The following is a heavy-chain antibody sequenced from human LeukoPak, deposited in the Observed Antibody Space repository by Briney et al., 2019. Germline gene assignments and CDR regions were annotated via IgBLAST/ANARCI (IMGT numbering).Heavy chain of an antibody. V-gene: IGHV4-4*02. Sequence: PSETLSLTCAVSGDSISSSNWWSWVRQPPGKGLEWIGEIFQSGSTNYNPSLESRVTISVDKSKNQFSLKLSSVTAADTAVYYCARRPLLADISPFDYWGQGTLVTVSS. CDR1: GDSISSSNW. J-gene: IGHJ4*02. CDR2: IFQSGST. CDR3: ARRPLLADISPFDY. D-gene: IGHD3-9*01.